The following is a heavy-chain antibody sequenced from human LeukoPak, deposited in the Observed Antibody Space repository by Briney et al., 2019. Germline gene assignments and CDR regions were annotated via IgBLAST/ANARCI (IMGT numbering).Heavy chain of an antibody. CDR3: ANLPIREAYYYGMDV. V-gene: IGHV3-23*01. CDR2: ISGSGGST. Sequence: PGGSLRLSCAASGFTFSSYAMSWVRQAPGKGLEWVSAISGSGGSTYYADSVKGRFTISRDNSKNTLYLQMNSLRAEDTAVYYCANLPIREAYYYGMDVWGQGTTVTVSS. J-gene: IGHJ6*02. CDR1: GFTFSSYA.